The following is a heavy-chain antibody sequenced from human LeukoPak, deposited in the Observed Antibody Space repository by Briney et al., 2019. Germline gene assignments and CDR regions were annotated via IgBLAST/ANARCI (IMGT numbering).Heavy chain of an antibody. V-gene: IGHV4-59*01. Sequence: PSETLSLTCTVSGGSISSYYWSWLRQPPGKGLEWIGYIYYSGSTNYNPSLKSRVTISVDTSKNQFSLKLSSVTAADTAVYYCARGAVLDWGQGTLVTVSS. D-gene: IGHD2/OR15-2a*01. CDR1: GGSISSYY. CDR3: ARGAVLD. J-gene: IGHJ4*02. CDR2: IYYSGST.